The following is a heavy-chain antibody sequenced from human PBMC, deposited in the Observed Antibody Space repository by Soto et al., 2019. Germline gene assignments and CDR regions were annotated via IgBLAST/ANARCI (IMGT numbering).Heavy chain of an antibody. Sequence: QVQLQESGPGLVKPSETLSLTCTVSGGSISSYYWSWIRQPPGKGLQWIGYIYYSGSTNYNPSLTSCVTIPVDTSKNQFSLKLSSVTAADTAAYYCERVWAGAFDIWGQGTMVTVSS. CDR2: IYYSGST. CDR1: GGSISSYY. J-gene: IGHJ3*02. D-gene: IGHD1-26*01. V-gene: IGHV4-59*01. CDR3: ERVWAGAFDI.